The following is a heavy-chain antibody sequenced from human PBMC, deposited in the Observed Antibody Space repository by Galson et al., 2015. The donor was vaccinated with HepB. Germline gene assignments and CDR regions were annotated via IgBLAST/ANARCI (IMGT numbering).Heavy chain of an antibody. D-gene: IGHD3-10*01. V-gene: IGHV3-21*01. Sequence: SLRLSCAASGFTFSSYSMNWVRQAPGKGLEWVSSISSSSSYIYYADSVKGRFTISRDNAKNSLYLQMNSLRAEDTAVYYCARGGLLWFGELVGWLRELDYWGQGTLVTVSS. CDR2: ISSSSSYI. CDR1: GFTFSSYS. CDR3: ARGGLLWFGELVGWLRELDY. J-gene: IGHJ4*02.